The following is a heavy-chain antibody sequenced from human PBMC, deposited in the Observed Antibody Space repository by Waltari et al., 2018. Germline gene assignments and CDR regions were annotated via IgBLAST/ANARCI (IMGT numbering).Heavy chain of an antibody. CDR1: GGSIRSHY. J-gene: IGHJ4*02. V-gene: IGHV4-59*11. Sequence: QVQLQESGPGLVKPSETLSLTCTVSGGSIRSHYWSWIRQPPGKGLEWIGYIYYSGSTNYNPSLKSRVTISVDTSKNQFSLKLSSVTAADTAVYYCARVYGDYTAFDYWGQGTLVTVSS. D-gene: IGHD4-17*01. CDR3: ARVYGDYTAFDY. CDR2: IYYSGST.